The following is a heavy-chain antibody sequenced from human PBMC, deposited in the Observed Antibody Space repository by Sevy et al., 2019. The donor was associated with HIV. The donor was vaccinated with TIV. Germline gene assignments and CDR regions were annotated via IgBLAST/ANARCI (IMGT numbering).Heavy chain of an antibody. V-gene: IGHV4-39*01. CDR2: IYYSGST. J-gene: IGHJ6*02. CDR1: GGSISSCSYY. D-gene: IGHD4-4*01. CDR3: ATPAGTTATDYYYYGMDV. Sequence: SETLSLTYTVSGGSISSCSYYWGWIRQPPEKGLEWIGSIYYSGSTYYNPSLKSRVTISVDTSKNQFSLNLSSVTAAYTAVYYCATPAGTTATDYYYYGMDVWGQGTTVTVSS.